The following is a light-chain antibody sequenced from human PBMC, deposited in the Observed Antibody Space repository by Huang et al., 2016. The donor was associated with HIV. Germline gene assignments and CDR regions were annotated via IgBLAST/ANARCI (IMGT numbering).Light chain of an antibody. CDR1: QHISNY. Sequence: DIQMTQSPSSLSASIGDRVTITCQASQHISNYLNWYQQKPGSAPRPLIYDASSLEAGVPSRFSGSGYGTDCSLTINSLHPEDFATYYCQQYDHLPSFGGGTKVEI. CDR2: DAS. CDR3: QQYDHLPS. J-gene: IGKJ4*01. V-gene: IGKV1-33*01.